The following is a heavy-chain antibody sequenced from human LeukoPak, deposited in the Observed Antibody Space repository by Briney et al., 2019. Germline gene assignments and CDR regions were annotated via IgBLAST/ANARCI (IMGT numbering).Heavy chain of an antibody. CDR1: GFTFSSYG. CDR2: IWYDGSNK. Sequence: GGSLRLSCAASGFTFSSYGMRWVRQAPGKGLEWVAVIWYDGSNKYYADSVKGRFTISRDNSKNTLYLQMNSLRAEDTAVYYCARDREYSSSWAVSWGQGTLVTVSS. CDR3: ARDREYSSSWAVS. J-gene: IGHJ4*02. D-gene: IGHD6-13*01. V-gene: IGHV3-33*01.